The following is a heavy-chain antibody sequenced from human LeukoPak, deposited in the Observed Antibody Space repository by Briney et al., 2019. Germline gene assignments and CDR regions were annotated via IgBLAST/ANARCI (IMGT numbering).Heavy chain of an antibody. CDR3: TTDVGATRAFDV. CDR1: GYTFTSYY. D-gene: IGHD1-26*01. CDR2: INPSGGST. J-gene: IGHJ3*01. V-gene: IGHV1-46*01. Sequence: GASVKVSCKASGYTFTSYYMHWVRQAPGQGLEWMGIINPSGGSTIYAQKFQGRVTMTEDTSTDTAYMELSSLRSEDTAVYYCTTDVGATRAFDVWGQGTMVTVSS.